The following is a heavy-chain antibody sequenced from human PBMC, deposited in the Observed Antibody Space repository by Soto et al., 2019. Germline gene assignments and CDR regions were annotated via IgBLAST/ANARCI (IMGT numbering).Heavy chain of an antibody. Sequence: QVQLVESGGGVVQPGRSLRLSCAASGFTFSSYAMHWVRQAPGKGLEWVAVISYDGSNKYYADSVKGRFTISRDNSKNTLYLQMNSLRAEDTAVYYCARDLSSSWGVRYYYYYGMDVWGQGTTVTVSS. D-gene: IGHD6-13*01. CDR1: GFTFSSYA. J-gene: IGHJ6*02. CDR2: ISYDGSNK. V-gene: IGHV3-30-3*01. CDR3: ARDLSSSWGVRYYYYYGMDV.